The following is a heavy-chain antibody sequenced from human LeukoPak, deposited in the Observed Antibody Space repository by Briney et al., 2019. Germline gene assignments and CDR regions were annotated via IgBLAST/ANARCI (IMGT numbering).Heavy chain of an antibody. CDR3: ARLCSIRWCLHDWFDP. CDR2: IIPIFGTA. J-gene: IGHJ5*02. V-gene: IGHV1-69*06. Sequence: ASVKVSCKASGGTFSSYAISWVRQAPGQGLEWMGGIIPIFGTANYAQKFQGRVTITADKSTSTAYMELSSLRSDDTAVYYCARLCSIRWCLHDWFDPWGQGTLVTVSS. CDR1: GGTFSSYA. D-gene: IGHD2-21*01.